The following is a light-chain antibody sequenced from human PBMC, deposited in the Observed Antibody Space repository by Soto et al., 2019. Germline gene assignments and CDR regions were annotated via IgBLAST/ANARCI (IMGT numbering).Light chain of an antibody. Sequence: DIQMTQSPSSLSASVGDRVTITCQASQDIRYYLNWYQQKPGKAPKLLIYDASNLEKGVSSRFSGSGSGTDFSFTISSLQPEDIATYYCQQYDDLLLTFGGGTKVKIK. J-gene: IGKJ4*01. CDR3: QQYDDLLLT. V-gene: IGKV1-33*01. CDR2: DAS. CDR1: QDIRYY.